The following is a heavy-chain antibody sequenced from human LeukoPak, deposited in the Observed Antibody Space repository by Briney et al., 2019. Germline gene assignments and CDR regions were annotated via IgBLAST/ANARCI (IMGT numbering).Heavy chain of an antibody. D-gene: IGHD2-2*01. Sequence: GGSLRLSCAAPGFTFSTYSMNWVRQAPGKGLEWVSSISSGSSYIFYADSVKGRFTISRDNAKNSLYLQMNSLRADDTAVYYCARDLSHCSSSSCYSFDYYYGLDVWGQGTTVTVAS. CDR1: GFTFSTYS. J-gene: IGHJ6*02. V-gene: IGHV3-21*01. CDR3: ARDLSHCSSSSCYSFDYYYGLDV. CDR2: ISSGSSYI.